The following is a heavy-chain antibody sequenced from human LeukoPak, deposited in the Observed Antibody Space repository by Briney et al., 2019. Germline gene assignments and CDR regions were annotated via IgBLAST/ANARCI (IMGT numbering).Heavy chain of an antibody. Sequence: PSETLSLTCTVSGGSISSGGYYWSWIRQHPGKGLEWIGFIYYSGSTYYNPSLKSRVTISVDTSKNQFSLKLSSVTAADTAVYYCARLQQQLVGGNWFDPWGQGTLVTVSS. CDR3: ARLQQQLVGGNWFDP. CDR2: IYYSGST. V-gene: IGHV4-31*03. D-gene: IGHD6-13*01. J-gene: IGHJ5*02. CDR1: GGSISSGGYY.